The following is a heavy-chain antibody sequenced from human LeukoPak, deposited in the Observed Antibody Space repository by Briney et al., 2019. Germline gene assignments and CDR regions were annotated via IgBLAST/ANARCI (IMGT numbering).Heavy chain of an antibody. CDR2: INHSGST. CDR3: ARGDIVEMATSYFDY. CDR1: GGSFNGYY. Sequence: SETLSLTCAVYGGSFNGYYWSWIRQPPGKGLEWIGEINHSGSTNYNPSLKSRVTISVDTSKNQFSLKLSSVTAADTAVYYCARGDIVEMATSYFDYWGQGTLVTVSS. D-gene: IGHD5-24*01. V-gene: IGHV4-34*01. J-gene: IGHJ4*02.